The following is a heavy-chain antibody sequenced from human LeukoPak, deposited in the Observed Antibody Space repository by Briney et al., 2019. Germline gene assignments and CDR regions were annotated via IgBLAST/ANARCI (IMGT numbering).Heavy chain of an antibody. CDR2: IIPIFGTA. Sequence: SVKVSCKASGYTFTGYYMHWVRQAPGQGLEWMGGIIPIFGTANYAQKFQGRVTITTDESTSTAYMELSSLRSEDTAVYYCAGCNSDYYYYMDVWGRGTTVTVSS. V-gene: IGHV1-69*05. D-gene: IGHD2/OR15-2a*01. CDR3: AGCNSDYYYYMDV. CDR1: GYTFTGYY. J-gene: IGHJ6*03.